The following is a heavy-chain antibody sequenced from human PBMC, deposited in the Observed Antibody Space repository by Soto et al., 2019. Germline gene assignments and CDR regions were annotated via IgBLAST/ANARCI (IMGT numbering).Heavy chain of an antibody. D-gene: IGHD6-19*01. CDR3: ARGGGWYVWFDP. CDR1: GGSISNYY. Sequence: SETLSLTCTVSGGSISNYYWTWIRQPPGKGLEWIGYIYYSGSTNYNPSLKSRVIISVDTSKNQFSLKLSSVTAEDTAVYYCARGGGWYVWFDPWGQGTLVTVSS. CDR2: IYYSGST. V-gene: IGHV4-59*01. J-gene: IGHJ5*02.